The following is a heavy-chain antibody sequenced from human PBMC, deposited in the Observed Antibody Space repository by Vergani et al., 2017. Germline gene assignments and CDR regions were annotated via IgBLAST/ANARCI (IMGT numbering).Heavy chain of an antibody. CDR3: AKDXYCSSTSCYGYMDV. Sequence: EVQLLESGGGLVQPGGSLRLSCAASGFTFDDYAMHWVRQAPGKGLEWVSGISWNSGSIGYADSVKGRFTISRDNAKNTLYLQMNSLRAEDTAVYYCAKDXYCSSTSCYGYMDVWGKGTTVTVSS. D-gene: IGHD2-2*01. J-gene: IGHJ6*03. CDR2: ISWNSGSI. V-gene: IGHV3-9*01. CDR1: GFTFDDYA.